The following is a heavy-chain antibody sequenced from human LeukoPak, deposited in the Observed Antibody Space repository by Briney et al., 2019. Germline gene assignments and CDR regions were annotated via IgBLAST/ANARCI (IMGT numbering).Heavy chain of an antibody. CDR2: LKTKTHGGTT. J-gene: IGHJ6*02. CDR1: VFTFRNAF. CDR3: TTDPFDYGDYYYDIDV. Sequence: SLTHSCRAPVFTFRNAFQNWIRQAIRQALVWAARLKTKTHGGTTDYAAPVKGRFTISRDDSENILYLQMNSLKTEDTAIYYCTTDPFDYGDYYYDIDVWGQGTAVTVSS. V-gene: IGHV3-15*01. D-gene: IGHD3-16*01.